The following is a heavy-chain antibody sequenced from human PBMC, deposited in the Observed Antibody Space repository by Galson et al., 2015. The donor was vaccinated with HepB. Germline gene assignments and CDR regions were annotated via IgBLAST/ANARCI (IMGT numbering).Heavy chain of an antibody. J-gene: IGHJ6*02. D-gene: IGHD3-3*01. V-gene: IGHV1-69*01. CDR2: IIPIFGTA. CDR3: ARGDVTIFGSGMDV. Sequence: ISWVRQAPGQGLEWMGGIIPIFGTANYAQKFQGRVTITADESTSTACIELSSLRSEDTAVYYCARGDVTIFGSGMDVWGQGTTVSVSS.